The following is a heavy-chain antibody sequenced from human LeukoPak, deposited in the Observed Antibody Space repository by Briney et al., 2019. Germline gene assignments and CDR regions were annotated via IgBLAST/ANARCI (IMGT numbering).Heavy chain of an antibody. CDR3: AGTYCGGDCCRAFDP. D-gene: IGHD2-21*02. V-gene: IGHV4-59*01. J-gene: IGHJ5*02. Sequence: SETLSLTCTVSGGSISPYYWSWIRQPPGMGLEWIGYIYYSGSTNYNPSLESRVTISVDTSKNQFSLKLSSVTAADTAVYYCAGTYCGGDCCRAFDPWGQGTLVTVSS. CDR2: IYYSGST. CDR1: GGSISPYY.